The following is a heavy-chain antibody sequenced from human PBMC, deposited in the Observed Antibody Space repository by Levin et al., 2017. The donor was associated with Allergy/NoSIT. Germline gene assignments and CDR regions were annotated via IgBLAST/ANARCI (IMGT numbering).Heavy chain of an antibody. D-gene: IGHD6-19*01. Sequence: GGSLRLSCSASGFTFGDYATSWFRQAPGKGLEWVGFIRSEAHGGTSEYAASVKGRFLISRDESKSIAYLQMNSLKTADTAVYYCSRPIAVAGMHFDPWGQGTLVTVSS. CDR1: GFTFGDYA. V-gene: IGHV3-49*03. CDR3: SRPIAVAGMHFDP. J-gene: IGHJ5*02. CDR2: IRSEAHGGTS.